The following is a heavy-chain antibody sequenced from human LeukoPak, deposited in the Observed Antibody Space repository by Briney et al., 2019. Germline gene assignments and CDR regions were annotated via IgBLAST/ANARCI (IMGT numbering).Heavy chain of an antibody. CDR2: IYHSGST. CDR1: GGSISSGGYS. CDR3: ARASGLYYFDY. V-gene: IGHV4-30-2*01. J-gene: IGHJ4*02. Sequence: SQTLSLTCAVSGGSISSGGYSWSWIRQPPGKGLEWIGYIYHSGSTYYNPSPKSRVTISVDRSKNQFSLKLSSVTAADTAVYYCARASGLYYFDYWGQGTLVTVSS. D-gene: IGHD3-3*01.